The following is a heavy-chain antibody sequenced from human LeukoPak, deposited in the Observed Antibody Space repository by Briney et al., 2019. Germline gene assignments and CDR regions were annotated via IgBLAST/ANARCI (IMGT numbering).Heavy chain of an antibody. J-gene: IGHJ6*03. CDR2: IYTSGST. CDR1: GGSISSGSYY. D-gene: IGHD2-2*02. Sequence: SETLSLTCTVSGGSISSGSYYWSWIRQPAGKVLEWIGRIYTSGSTNYNPSLKSRVTISVDTSKNQFSLKLSSVTAADTAVYCCARAVGPSIMRLPAAINYMDVWGKATTVTVSS. V-gene: IGHV4-61*02. CDR3: ARAVGPSIMRLPAAINYMDV.